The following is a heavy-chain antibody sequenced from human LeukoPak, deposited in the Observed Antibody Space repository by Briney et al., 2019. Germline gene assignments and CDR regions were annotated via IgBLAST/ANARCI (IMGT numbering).Heavy chain of an antibody. Sequence: VSVKVSCKASGYTFTSYYMHWVRQAPGQGLEWMGIINPSGGSTSYAQKFQGRVTMTRDTSTSTVYMELSSLRSEDTAVYYCAREGGLHYYDSSGYYPFDYWGQGTLVTVSS. CDR1: GYTFTSYY. D-gene: IGHD3-22*01. J-gene: IGHJ4*02. V-gene: IGHV1-46*01. CDR3: AREGGLHYYDSSGYYPFDY. CDR2: INPSGGST.